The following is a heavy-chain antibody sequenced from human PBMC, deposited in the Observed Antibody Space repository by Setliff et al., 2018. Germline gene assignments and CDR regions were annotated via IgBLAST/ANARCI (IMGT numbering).Heavy chain of an antibody. J-gene: IGHJ4*02. CDR3: ARGPPDFVVVPAAAKFDY. D-gene: IGHD2-2*01. Sequence: ASVKVSCKTSGYSFTNYGINWVRQAPGQGLEWMGWNSVYAREFQGILTMTIDTPTSTAYMELRRLRSDDTAVYYCARGPPDFVVVPAAAKFDYWGPGTLVTVSS. CDR1: GYSFTNYG. CDR2: NSV. V-gene: IGHV1-18*01.